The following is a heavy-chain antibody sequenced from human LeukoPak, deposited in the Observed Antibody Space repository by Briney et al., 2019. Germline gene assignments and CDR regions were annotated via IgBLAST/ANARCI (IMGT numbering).Heavy chain of an antibody. J-gene: IGHJ4*02. D-gene: IGHD3-10*01. Sequence: SETLSLTCAVYGGSFSGYYWSWIRQPPGKGLEWIGEINHSGSTNYNPSLKSRVTISVDTSKNQFSLKLSSVTAADTAVYYCARGGLYFGSGSLFDCWGQGTLVTVS. CDR2: INHSGST. CDR1: GGSFSGYY. V-gene: IGHV4-34*01. CDR3: ARGGLYFGSGSLFDC.